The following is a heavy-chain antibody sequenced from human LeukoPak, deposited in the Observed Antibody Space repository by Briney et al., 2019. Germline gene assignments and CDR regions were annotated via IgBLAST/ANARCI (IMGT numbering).Heavy chain of an antibody. Sequence: GGSLRLSCTASGFTFSSYSMIWVRQAPGKGLEWVSSITSSSSSISYADSLKGRFTISRDNAKNSLFLQLISLRAEDTAVYYCARDSSRRGIVGATAAFDIWGQGTMVTVSS. CDR3: ARDSSRRGIVGATAAFDI. CDR1: GFTFSSYS. CDR2: ITSSSSSI. D-gene: IGHD1-26*01. J-gene: IGHJ3*02. V-gene: IGHV3-21*06.